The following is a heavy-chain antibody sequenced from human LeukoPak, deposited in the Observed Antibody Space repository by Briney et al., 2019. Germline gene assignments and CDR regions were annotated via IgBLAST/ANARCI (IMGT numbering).Heavy chain of an antibody. D-gene: IGHD3-22*01. V-gene: IGHV3-21*04. J-gene: IGHJ6*03. CDR3: AKDYCDSSGYYYSYYYYYYMDV. CDR2: ISSSSSYI. Sequence: GGSLRLSCAASGFTFSRHNMSWVRQAPGKGLEWVSSISSSSSYIYYADSVKGRFTISRDNARNSLYLQMNSLRAEDTAVYYCAKDYCDSSGYYYSYYYYYYMDVWGKGTTVTVSS. CDR1: GFTFSRHN.